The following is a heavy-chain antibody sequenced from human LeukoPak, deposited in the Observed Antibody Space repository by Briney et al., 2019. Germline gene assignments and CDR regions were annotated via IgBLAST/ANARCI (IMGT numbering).Heavy chain of an antibody. D-gene: IGHD3-3*01. CDR3: ARDLAIFGVVIEYYFDY. Sequence: ASVKVSCKASGYTFTGYYMHWVRQAPGRGLEWMGWINPNSGGTNYAQKFQGRVTMTRDTSISTAYMELSRLRSDDTAVYYCARDLAIFGVVIEYYFDYWGQGTLVTVSS. J-gene: IGHJ4*02. V-gene: IGHV1-2*02. CDR2: INPNSGGT. CDR1: GYTFTGYY.